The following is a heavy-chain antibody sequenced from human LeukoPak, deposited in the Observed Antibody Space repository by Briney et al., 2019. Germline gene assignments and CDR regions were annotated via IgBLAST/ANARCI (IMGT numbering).Heavy chain of an antibody. D-gene: IGHD4-17*01. CDR2: IWYDGSNK. CDR1: GFTFSSYG. V-gene: IGHV3-33*01. Sequence: PGGSLRLSCAASGFTFSSYGMHWVRQAPGKGLEWVAVIWYDGSNKYYADSVKGRFTISRDNSKNTLYLQMNSLRAEGTAVYYCARDLGDYGIEFYYYYGMDVWGKGTTVTVSS. CDR3: ARDLGDYGIEFYYYYGMDV. J-gene: IGHJ6*04.